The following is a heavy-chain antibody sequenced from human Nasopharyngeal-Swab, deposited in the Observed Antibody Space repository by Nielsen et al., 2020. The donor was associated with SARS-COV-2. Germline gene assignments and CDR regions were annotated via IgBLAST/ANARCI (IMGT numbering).Heavy chain of an antibody. V-gene: IGHV4-59*13. CDR2: IYYSGST. J-gene: IGHJ4*02. Sequence: SETLSLTRTVSGGSISSYYWSWIRQPPGKGLEWIGYIYYSGSTNYNPSLKSRVTISVDTSKNQFSLKLSSVTAADTAVYYCARGHYGSGSYRDYWGQGTLVTVSS. CDR3: ARGHYGSGSYRDY. D-gene: IGHD3-10*01. CDR1: GGSISSYY.